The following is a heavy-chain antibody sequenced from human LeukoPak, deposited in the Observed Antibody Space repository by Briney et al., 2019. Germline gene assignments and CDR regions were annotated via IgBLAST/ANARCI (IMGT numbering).Heavy chain of an antibody. CDR3: GRDLPTVTSIDY. CDR1: GFSFSSYE. CDR2: ISGSSGYI. Sequence: GSLRLSCAASGFSFSSYEMNWVRQAPGKGLEWVSSISGSSGYIFYADSVKGRFTISRDNAKNSLYLQMNSLRAEDTAVYYCGRDLPTVTSIDYWGQGTLVTVSS. J-gene: IGHJ4*02. V-gene: IGHV3-21*06. D-gene: IGHD4-17*01.